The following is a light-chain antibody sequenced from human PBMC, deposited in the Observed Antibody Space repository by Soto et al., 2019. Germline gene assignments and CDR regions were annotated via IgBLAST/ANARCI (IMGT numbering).Light chain of an antibody. CDR3: FSFTTACTHV. CDR2: EVN. J-gene: IGLJ1*01. CDR1: SSDIGAYDY. Sequence: QSALTQPASLSGTPGQSITISCPGNSSDIGAYDYVSWFQQHPGKAPKLMISEVNNRPSAVSHPFPGSNSGTTAYPTIYGLQVEDEADYVCFSFTTACTHVFVTGAKVADL. V-gene: IGLV2-14*01.